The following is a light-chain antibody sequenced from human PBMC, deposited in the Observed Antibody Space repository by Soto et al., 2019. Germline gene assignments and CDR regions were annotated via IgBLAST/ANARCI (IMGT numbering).Light chain of an antibody. CDR2: GAS. CDR1: QGISSY. Sequence: IRMTQSPSSFSASTGDIVTITCRASQGISSYLAWYQQKPGRVPQLLIYGASTLQSGVPSRFSGSGSGTDFTLTISSLQPEDVATYYCQKYDSAPRTFGQGTKVDIK. V-gene: IGKV1-27*01. CDR3: QKYDSAPRT. J-gene: IGKJ1*01.